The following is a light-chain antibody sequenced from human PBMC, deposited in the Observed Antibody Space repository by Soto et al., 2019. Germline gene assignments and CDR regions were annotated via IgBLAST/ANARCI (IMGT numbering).Light chain of an antibody. CDR3: QQSYSTPYT. Sequence: DLQMTQSPSSLSASVGGRVTITCRASQSIIRYLNWYQQKPGKAPNLLISATSSLQSGVPSRFSGSGSGTDFTLTISSLQPEDFATYYCQQSYSTPYTFGQGTKLEI. J-gene: IGKJ2*01. CDR2: ATS. CDR1: QSIIRY. V-gene: IGKV1-39*01.